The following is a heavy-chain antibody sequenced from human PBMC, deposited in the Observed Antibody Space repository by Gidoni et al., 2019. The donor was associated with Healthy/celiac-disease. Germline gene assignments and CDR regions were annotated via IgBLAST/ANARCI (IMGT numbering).Heavy chain of an antibody. CDR1: GYSFTSYW. CDR3: ARSRGGAGRDGYNSEPKEFDY. Sequence: EVQLVQSGAEVKKPGESLKISCKGSGYSFTSYWIGWVRQMPGKGLEWMGIIYPGDSDTRYSPSFQGQVTISADKSISTAYLQWSSLKASDTAMYYCARSRGGAGRDGYNSEPKEFDYWGQGTLVTVSS. J-gene: IGHJ4*02. CDR2: IYPGDSDT. D-gene: IGHD5-12*01. V-gene: IGHV5-51*01.